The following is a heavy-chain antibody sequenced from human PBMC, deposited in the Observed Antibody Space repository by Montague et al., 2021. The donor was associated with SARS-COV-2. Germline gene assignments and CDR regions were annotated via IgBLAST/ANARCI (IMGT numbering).Heavy chain of an antibody. D-gene: IGHD3-10*01. CDR3: AREFRTYGYGGQYWYFDL. CDR2: ISHSGST. J-gene: IGHJ2*01. V-gene: IGHV4-4*02. CDR1: GGSISSSHW. Sequence: SETLSLTCAVSGGSISSSHWWSWVRQPPGKGLEWIGEISHSGSTNYNPSLQSRVTIAIDKSKNKFSLKLSSATAADTAVYYCAREFRTYGYGGQYWYFDLWGRGTLVTVSS.